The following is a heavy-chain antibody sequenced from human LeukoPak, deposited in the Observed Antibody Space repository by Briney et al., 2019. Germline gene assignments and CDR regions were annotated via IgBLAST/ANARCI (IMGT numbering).Heavy chain of an antibody. J-gene: IGHJ4*02. D-gene: IGHD5-18*01. CDR1: GFTFSSYA. V-gene: IGHV4-31*02. CDR3: ARVGRGYSYGYVAY. Sequence: LRLSCAASGFTFSSYAMSWVRQAPGKGLEWIGYIYYSGSTYYNPSLKSRVTISVDTSKNQFSLKLSSVTAADTAVYYCARVGRGYSYGYVAYWGQGTLVTVSS. CDR2: IYYSGST.